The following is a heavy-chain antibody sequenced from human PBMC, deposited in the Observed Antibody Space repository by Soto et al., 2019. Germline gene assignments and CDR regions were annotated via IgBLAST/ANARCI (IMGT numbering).Heavy chain of an antibody. V-gene: IGHV4-38-2*02. Sequence: SETLSLTCTVSGDAVTNGFYWGCIRQSAGQGLEWLGTVYPSGNTYYNPSVRGRVSMSIDPSKNQFSLSLKSVTAADTARYFCVGYTARPSWFDPWGQGTLVTVSS. D-gene: IGHD5-12*01. CDR2: VYPSGNT. CDR1: GDAVTNGFY. J-gene: IGHJ5*02. CDR3: VGYTARPSWFDP.